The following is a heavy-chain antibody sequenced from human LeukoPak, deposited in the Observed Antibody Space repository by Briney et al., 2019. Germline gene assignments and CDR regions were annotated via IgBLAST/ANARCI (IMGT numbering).Heavy chain of an antibody. CDR2: IYHRGST. D-gene: IGHD2-21*02. CDR3: ARRGRNSLAYCGGDCFPDAFDI. CDR1: GGSISSSNW. J-gene: IGHJ3*02. V-gene: IGHV4-4*02. Sequence: SGTLSLTCAVPGGSISSSNWWSWVRQPPGKGLEWIGEIYHRGSTNYNPSLKSRVTIAVDKSKNQFSLNLRSVTAADTAVYYCARRGRNSLAYCGGDCFPDAFDIWGQGTMVTVSS.